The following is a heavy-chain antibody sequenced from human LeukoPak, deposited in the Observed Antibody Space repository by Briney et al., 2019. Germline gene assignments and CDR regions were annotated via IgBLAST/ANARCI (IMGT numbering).Heavy chain of an antibody. V-gene: IGHV4-61*02. D-gene: IGHD2-2*01. CDR1: GGSITSGSYY. CDR2: IHTSGST. J-gene: IGHJ5*02. Sequence: SQTLSLTCTVSGGSITSGSYYWSWIRQPAGKGLGWIGRIHTSGSTNYNPSLKSRVTISVDTSKNQFSLKLSSVTAADTAVYYCAREVYCSSTSCPRGGYNWFDPWGQGTLVTVSS. CDR3: AREVYCSSTSCPRGGYNWFDP.